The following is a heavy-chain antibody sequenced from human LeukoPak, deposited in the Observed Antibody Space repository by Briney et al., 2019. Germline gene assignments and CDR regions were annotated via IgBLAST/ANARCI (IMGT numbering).Heavy chain of an antibody. CDR3: ARETSLTGYASGLGFNY. V-gene: IGHV4-59*02. J-gene: IGHJ4*02. Sequence: SETLSLTCTVSGGSVSSWYWSWIRQPPRKGLEWIGYIYDSGNTNYNPSLKSRVTISIDTSKNQFSLRLTSVTAADTATYYCARETSLTGYASGLGFNYWGQGILVTVSS. CDR2: IYDSGNT. D-gene: IGHD6-19*01. CDR1: GGSVSSWY.